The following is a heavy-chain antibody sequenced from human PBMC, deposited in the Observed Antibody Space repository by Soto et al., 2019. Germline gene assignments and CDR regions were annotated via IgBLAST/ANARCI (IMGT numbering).Heavy chain of an antibody. Sequence: PSETLSLTCTVSGGSVSSGSYYWSWIRQPPGKGLEWIGYIYYSGSTNYNPSLKSRVTISVDTSKNQFSLKLSSVTAADTAVYYCARENYYDSSGYYDWGQGTLVTVSS. V-gene: IGHV4-61*01. D-gene: IGHD3-22*01. CDR2: IYYSGST. J-gene: IGHJ4*02. CDR3: ARENYYDSSGYYD. CDR1: GGSVSSGSYY.